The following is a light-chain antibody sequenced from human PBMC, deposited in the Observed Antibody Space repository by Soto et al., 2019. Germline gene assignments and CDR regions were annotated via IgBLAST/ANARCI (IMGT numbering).Light chain of an antibody. CDR1: QSVRSTY. V-gene: IGKV3-20*01. J-gene: IGKJ1*01. Sequence: EIALTQSPGTLSLSPGERATLSCRASQSVRSTYLAWYQQKSGLAPRLLIYGASSSATGIPDRFSGSGSGTDFTLTISRLEPEDFAVYYCQQYGSSPLTFGQGTRVEIK. CDR3: QQYGSSPLT. CDR2: GAS.